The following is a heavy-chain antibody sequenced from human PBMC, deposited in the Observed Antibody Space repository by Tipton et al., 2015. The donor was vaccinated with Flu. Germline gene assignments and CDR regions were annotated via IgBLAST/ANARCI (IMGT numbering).Heavy chain of an antibody. CDR1: GCTFSDDY. V-gene: IGHV3-11*01. CDR3: ARDHPPSITVLGEITDYFGMDV. Sequence: QLVQSGGGLVKPGGYLRLSCAASGCTFSDDYMSWIRQASGKGLEWVSHISSSGDTINYADSVKGRFTISRDNAKKSLYLQMNSLRAEDTAVYYCARDHPPSITVLGEITDYFGMDVWGQGP. CDR2: ISSSGDTI. J-gene: IGHJ6*02. D-gene: IGHD3-3*01.